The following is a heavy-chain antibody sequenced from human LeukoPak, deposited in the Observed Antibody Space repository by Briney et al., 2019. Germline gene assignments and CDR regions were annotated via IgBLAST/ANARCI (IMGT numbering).Heavy chain of an antibody. CDR1: GYTFTSYG. Sequence: APVKVSCKASGYTFTSYGISWVRQAPGQGLEWMGWISAYNGNTNYAQKLQGRVTMTTDTSTSTAYVELRSLRSDDTAVYFCARESITTVTTEDDVFHYWGQGTLVTVSS. CDR2: ISAYNGNT. V-gene: IGHV1-18*01. J-gene: IGHJ4*02. CDR3: ARESITTVTTEDDVFHY. D-gene: IGHD4-11*01.